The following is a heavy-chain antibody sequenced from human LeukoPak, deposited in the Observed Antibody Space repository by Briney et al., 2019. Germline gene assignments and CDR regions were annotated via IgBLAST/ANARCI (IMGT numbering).Heavy chain of an antibody. Sequence: PSETLSLTCAVSGYFISSGYHWGRIRQPPGKGLEWIGSIYHSGTTYYNPSLKSRVTMSVDRSKNQFSLKLRSVTAADTAIYYCARSDIIIRPLAQLFDYWGLGTLVTVSS. D-gene: IGHD2-8*01. CDR2: IYHSGTT. J-gene: IGHJ4*02. V-gene: IGHV4-38-2*01. CDR1: GYFISSGYH. CDR3: ARSDIIIRPLAQLFDY.